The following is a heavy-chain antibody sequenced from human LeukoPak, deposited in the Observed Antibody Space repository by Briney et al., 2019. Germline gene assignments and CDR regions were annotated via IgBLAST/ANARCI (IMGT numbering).Heavy chain of an antibody. CDR2: IIPILGIA. CDR1: GGTFSSYA. CDR3: ARGGVVPAAAGWRWNIDAFDI. J-gene: IGHJ3*02. Sequence: GASVKVSCKASGGTFSSYAISWVRQAPRQGLEWMGRIIPILGIANYAQKFQGRVTITADKSTSTAYMELSSLRSEDTAVYYCARGGVVPAAAGWRWNIDAFDIWGQGTMVTVSS. D-gene: IGHD2-2*01. V-gene: IGHV1-69*04.